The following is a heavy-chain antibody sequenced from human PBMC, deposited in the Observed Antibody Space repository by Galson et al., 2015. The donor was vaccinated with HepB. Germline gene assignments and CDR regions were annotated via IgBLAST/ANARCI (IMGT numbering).Heavy chain of an antibody. CDR3: ARGPCVVVVPPAIHF. CDR1: GYTFTNYY. J-gene: IGHJ4*02. CDR2: INCSGGST. V-gene: IGHV1-46*01. D-gene: IGHD2-2*02. Sequence: SVKVPCKASGYTFTNYYMHWVRQAPGQGLEWMGIINCSGGSTRYTQKFQGRVTMTRDTSTSTVYMELSSLRTEDTAIYYCARGPCVVVVPPAIHFWGQGTLVTVSS.